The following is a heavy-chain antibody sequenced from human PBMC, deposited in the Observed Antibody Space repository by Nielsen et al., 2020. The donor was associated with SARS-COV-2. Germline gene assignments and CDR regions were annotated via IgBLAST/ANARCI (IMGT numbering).Heavy chain of an antibody. CDR2: INWNGGST. CDR1: GFTFDDYG. J-gene: IGHJ6*02. CDR3: ARDSAGPYYYYYYGMDV. Sequence: GESLKISCAASGFTFDDYGMSWVRQAPGKGLEWVSGINWNGGSTGYADSVKGRFTISRDNAKNSLYLQMNSLRAEDTAVYYCARDSAGPYYYYYYGMDVWGQGTTVTVSS. V-gene: IGHV3-20*04. D-gene: IGHD6-19*01.